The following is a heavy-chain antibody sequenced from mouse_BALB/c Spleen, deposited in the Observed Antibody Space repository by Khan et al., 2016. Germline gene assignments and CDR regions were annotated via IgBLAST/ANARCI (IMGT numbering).Heavy chain of an antibody. CDR2: IYPGGDYI. CDR1: GYTSTNYW. J-gene: IGHJ2*01. D-gene: IGHD1-2*01. CDR3: ARSLLRVRTDY. V-gene: IGHV1-63*02. Sequence: QVQLQQSGAELVRPGTSVKISCKASGYTSTNYWLGWVKQRPGHGLEWIGDIYPGGDYINYNEKFKGKATLTADTSSSTAYMQLSSLTAEDSAVYFCARSLLRVRTDYWGQGTTLTVSS.